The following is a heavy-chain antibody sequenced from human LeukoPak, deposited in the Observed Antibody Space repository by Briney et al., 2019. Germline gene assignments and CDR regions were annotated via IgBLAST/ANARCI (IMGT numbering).Heavy chain of an antibody. D-gene: IGHD3-9*01. J-gene: IGHJ3*02. CDR1: GYTFTGYY. CDR2: INPNSGGT. CDR3: ARAAKLRYFDWLLYRRAAFDI. V-gene: IGHV1-2*02. Sequence: GASVKVSCKASGYTFTGYYMHRVRQAPGQGLEWMGWINPNSGGTNYAQKFQGRVTMTRDTSISTAYMELSRLRSDDTAMYYCARAAKLRYFDWLLYRRAAFDIWGQGTMVTVSS.